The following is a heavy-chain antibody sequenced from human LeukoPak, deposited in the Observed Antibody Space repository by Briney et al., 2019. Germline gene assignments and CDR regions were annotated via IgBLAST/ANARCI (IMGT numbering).Heavy chain of an antibody. Sequence: TGGSLRLSCAASGFTFSSYAMSWVRQAPGKGLEWVSAISGSGGSTYYADSVKGRFAISRDNSKNTLYLQMNSLRAEDTAVYYCAKTARRSRYYFDYWGQGTLVTVSS. CDR3: AKTARRSRYYFDY. CDR1: GFTFSSYA. D-gene: IGHD2-21*02. V-gene: IGHV3-23*01. J-gene: IGHJ4*02. CDR2: ISGSGGST.